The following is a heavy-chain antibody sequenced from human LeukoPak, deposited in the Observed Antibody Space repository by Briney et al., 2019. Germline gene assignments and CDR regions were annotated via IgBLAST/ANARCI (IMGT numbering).Heavy chain of an antibody. J-gene: IGHJ4*02. CDR3: ARDLGDYFGY. CDR1: GGSISSYY. CDR2: IYYSGST. Sequence: SEALSLTCTVSGGSISSYYWSWIRQPPGKGLEWIGYIYYSGSTNYNPSLKSRVTISVDTSKNQFSLKLSSVTAADTAVYYCARDLGDYFGYWGQGTLVTVSS. V-gene: IGHV4-59*01.